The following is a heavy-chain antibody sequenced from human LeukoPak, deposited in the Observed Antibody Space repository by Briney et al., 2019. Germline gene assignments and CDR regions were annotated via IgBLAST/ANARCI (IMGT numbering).Heavy chain of an antibody. CDR2: ISSSSSYI. CDR3: ARDGTYYYDSSGYTLLDY. D-gene: IGHD3-22*01. J-gene: IGHJ4*02. V-gene: IGHV3-21*01. Sequence: PGGSLRLSCAASGFTFSSYSMKWVRQAPGKGLEWVSSISSSSSYIHYADSVKGRFTICRDNAKNSLYLQMNSLRAEDTAVYYCARDGTYYYDSSGYTLLDYWGQGTLVTVSS. CDR1: GFTFSSYS.